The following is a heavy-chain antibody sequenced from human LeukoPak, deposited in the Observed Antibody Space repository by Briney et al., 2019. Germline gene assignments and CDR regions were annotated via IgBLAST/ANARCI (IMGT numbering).Heavy chain of an antibody. Sequence: PGGSLGLSCAASGFTFSNYGMHWVRQAPGKGLEWVAFVRYDETTKFYADSVKGRFTISRDNSKTTLYLQMNSLRAEDTAVYYCARSSHSSGWYYFDYWGQGTLVTVSS. D-gene: IGHD6-19*01. CDR1: GFTFSNYG. V-gene: IGHV3-30*02. CDR2: VRYDETTK. J-gene: IGHJ4*02. CDR3: ARSSHSSGWYYFDY.